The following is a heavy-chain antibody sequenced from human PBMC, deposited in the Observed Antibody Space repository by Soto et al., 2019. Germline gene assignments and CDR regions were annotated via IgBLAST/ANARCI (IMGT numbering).Heavy chain of an antibody. Sequence: GGSLRLSCAASGFTFSSYDMHWVRQATGKGLEWVSAIGTAGDTYYPGSVKGRFTISRENAKNSLYLQMNSLSAEDTAVYYCARGQYYDSSGYYPLAVSDAFDIWGQGTMVTVSS. CDR2: IGTAGDT. CDR3: ARGQYYDSSGYYPLAVSDAFDI. D-gene: IGHD3-22*01. V-gene: IGHV3-13*01. CDR1: GFTFSSYD. J-gene: IGHJ3*02.